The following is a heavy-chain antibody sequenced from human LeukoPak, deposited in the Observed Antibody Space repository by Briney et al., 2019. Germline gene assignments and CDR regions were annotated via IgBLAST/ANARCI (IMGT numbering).Heavy chain of an antibody. J-gene: IGHJ4*02. CDR1: GGTFSSYA. Sequence: AVKVSCKASGGTFSSYAISWVRQAPGQGLEWMGGIIPIFGTANYAQKFQGRVTITADKSTSTAYMELSSLRSEDTAVYYCARDPYSSSSPDFDYWGQGTLVTVSS. D-gene: IGHD6-6*01. CDR3: ARDPYSSSSPDFDY. V-gene: IGHV1-69*06. CDR2: IIPIFGTA.